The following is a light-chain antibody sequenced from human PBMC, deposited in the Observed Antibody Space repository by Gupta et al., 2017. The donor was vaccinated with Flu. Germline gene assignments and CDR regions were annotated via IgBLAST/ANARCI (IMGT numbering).Light chain of an antibody. Sequence: DIQMTQSPSTLSASVVDRVTITCRASQNIDIYLAWYQQISGKAPKLLIYKASTLGTGVPSRFSGSGSGTEFTLTISSLQPDDAATYFCQQFNSYSYTFGQGTKLEI. CDR3: QQFNSYSYT. CDR2: KAS. CDR1: QNIDIY. V-gene: IGKV1-5*03. J-gene: IGKJ2*01.